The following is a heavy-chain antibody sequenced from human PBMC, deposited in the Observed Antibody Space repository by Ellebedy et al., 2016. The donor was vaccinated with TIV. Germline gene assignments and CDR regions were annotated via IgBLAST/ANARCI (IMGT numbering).Heavy chain of an antibody. D-gene: IGHD4-23*01. CDR1: GLTFSSHA. Sequence: PGVSLRLSCAASGLTFSSHAMSWVRQAPGKGLEWVSSISGSGGNTYYADSVKGRFTISRDNSKDTLYLQVNSLRAEDTAVYYCARDPVGVGPAFDIWGQGTMVTVSS. CDR3: ARDPVGVGPAFDI. V-gene: IGHV3-23*01. CDR2: ISGSGGNT. J-gene: IGHJ3*02.